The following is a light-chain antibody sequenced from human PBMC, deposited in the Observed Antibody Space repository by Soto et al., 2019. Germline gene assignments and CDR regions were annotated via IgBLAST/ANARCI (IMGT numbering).Light chain of an antibody. CDR2: SNN. V-gene: IGLV1-44*01. J-gene: IGLJ2*01. CDR3: ATWDDSLNGVV. CDR1: SSNIGSNT. Sequence: QSVLTQPPSASWTPGQRVTISCSGGSSNIGSNTVNWYHHLPGTAPRLLIYSNNQRPSGVPDRFSGSTSGTSASLAISGLLSEDEADYYCATWDDSLNGVVFGGGTKLTVL.